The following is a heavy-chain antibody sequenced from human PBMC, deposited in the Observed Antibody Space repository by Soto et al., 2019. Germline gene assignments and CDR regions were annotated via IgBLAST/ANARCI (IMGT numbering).Heavy chain of an antibody. D-gene: IGHD5-12*01. V-gene: IGHV1-2*04. CDR3: ARESGGATATLDYYYFYMDV. CDR1: GDSFNDYY. J-gene: IGHJ6*03. CDR2: MNHNGGVK. Sequence: QVQLVQSGAEVRKPGASVTVSCRSSGDSFNDYYIHWARQAPGQGFEWMGWMNHNGGVKKYAQKFKGWVSMTRDTSIRTVYMQLSRLRSDDTAVYYCARESGGATATLDYYYFYMDVWGTGTTVTVSS.